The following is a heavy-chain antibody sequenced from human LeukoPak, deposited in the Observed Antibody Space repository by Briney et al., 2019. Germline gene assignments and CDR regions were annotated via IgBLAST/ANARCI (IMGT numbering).Heavy chain of an antibody. D-gene: IGHD3-3*01. CDR1: GVTFSNYW. V-gene: IGHV3-74*01. CDR3: AREGYDSCVDV. J-gene: IGHJ6*02. CDR2: INTDGSST. Sequence: PGGSLRLSCAASGVTFSNYWMHRVRQAPGKGLVWVSFINTDGSSTSYADSVKGRFTISRDSAKNTLYLQMNSLRAEDAAVYYCAREGYDSCVDVWGQGTTVTVSS.